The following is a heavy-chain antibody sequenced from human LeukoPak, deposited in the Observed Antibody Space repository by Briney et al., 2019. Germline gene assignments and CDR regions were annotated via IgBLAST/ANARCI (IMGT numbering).Heavy chain of an antibody. J-gene: IGHJ6*02. CDR2: IIPIFGTA. D-gene: IGHD2-2*01. CDR3: ARNYCSSTSCYPLYGMDV. Sequence: SVKVSCKASGGTFSSYAISWVRQAPGQGLEWMGGIIPIFGTANYAQKFQGRVTITADESTSTACMELSSLRSEDTAVYYCARNYCSSTSCYPLYGMDVWGQGTTVTVSS. V-gene: IGHV1-69*13. CDR1: GGTFSSYA.